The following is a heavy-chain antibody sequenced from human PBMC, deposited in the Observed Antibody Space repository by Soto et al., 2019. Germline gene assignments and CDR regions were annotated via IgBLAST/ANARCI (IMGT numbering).Heavy chain of an antibody. CDR2: ISPNNGNT. Sequence: QVELVQSGAEVKKPGASVKVSCKASGYTFTTYGISWVRQAPGQGLEWMGWISPNNGNTDYAQKFQGRVTLTTDTSTCTVYMEVRSLRSDDTAVYYCAREGYTGYAESWGQGTLVTVSS. CDR1: GYTFTTYG. D-gene: IGHD5-12*01. J-gene: IGHJ5*02. CDR3: AREGYTGYAES. V-gene: IGHV1-18*01.